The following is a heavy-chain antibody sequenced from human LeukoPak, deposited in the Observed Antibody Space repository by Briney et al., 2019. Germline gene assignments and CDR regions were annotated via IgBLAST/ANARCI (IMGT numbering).Heavy chain of an antibody. D-gene: IGHD3-10*01. J-gene: IGHJ4*02. CDR3: ARGHVLLWFGETFDY. Sequence: ASVKVSCKASGGTFSSYAISWVRQAPGQGLEWMGGIIPIFGTANYAQKFQGRVTITADESTSTAYMELSSLRSEDTAVYYCARGHVLLWFGETFDYWGQGTLVTVSS. V-gene: IGHV1-69*13. CDR1: GGTFSSYA. CDR2: IIPIFGTA.